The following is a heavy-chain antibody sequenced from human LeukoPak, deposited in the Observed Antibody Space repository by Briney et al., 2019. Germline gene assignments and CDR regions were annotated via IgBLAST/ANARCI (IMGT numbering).Heavy chain of an antibody. CDR2: ISGSSSYI. Sequence: GGSLRLSCAASGFTFSSYSMNWVRQAPGKGLEWLSSISGSSSYIYYADSVKGRFTISRDNARNSLYLQMKSLRAEDTALYYCARRGYSGYDSYFYYMDVWGKGTTVTVSS. D-gene: IGHD5-12*01. CDR1: GFTFSSYS. V-gene: IGHV3-21*04. CDR3: ARRGYSGYDSYFYYMDV. J-gene: IGHJ6*03.